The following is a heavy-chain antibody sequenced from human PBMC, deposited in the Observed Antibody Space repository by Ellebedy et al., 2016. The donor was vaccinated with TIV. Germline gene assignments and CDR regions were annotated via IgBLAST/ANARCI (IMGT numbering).Heavy chain of an antibody. CDR1: GGSISSYY. Sequence: SETLSLXXTVSGGSISSYYWSWVRQPPGKGLQWIGYIHYSGNTNFNPSLKSRVTMSIDTSKNQFSLNLSSVTPADTAVYYCARGHVLVARSYSYFYYMDVWGKGNVVTVSS. CDR2: IHYSGNT. V-gene: IGHV4-59*13. D-gene: IGHD2-8*01. J-gene: IGHJ6*03. CDR3: ARGHVLVARSYSYFYYMDV.